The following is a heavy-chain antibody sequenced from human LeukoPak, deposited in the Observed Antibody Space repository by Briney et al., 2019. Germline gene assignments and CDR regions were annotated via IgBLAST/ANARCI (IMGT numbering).Heavy chain of an antibody. CDR1: GFTFDDYT. CDR2: ISWDGGST. D-gene: IGHD3-22*01. J-gene: IGHJ3*02. V-gene: IGHV3-43*01. Sequence: GGSLRLSCAASGFTFDDYTMHWVGQAPGKGLEWVSLISWDGGSTYYADSAKGRFTISRDNSKNSLYLQMNSLRTEDTALYYCAKDIARYDSERGAFDISGQGTMVTVSS. CDR3: AKDIARYDSERGAFDI.